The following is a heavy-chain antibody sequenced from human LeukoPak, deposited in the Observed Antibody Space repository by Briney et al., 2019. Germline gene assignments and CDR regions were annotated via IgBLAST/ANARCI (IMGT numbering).Heavy chain of an antibody. CDR1: GDSISSGDYF. CDR2: IFKRGNT. Sequence: SETLSLTCTVSGDSISSGDYFWTWVRQRPGEGLEWIGFIFKRGNTFYAPSLKSRVTISVDTSKNQFSLKLSSVTVADTAVYYCMTWNDAQNFDQWGQGTLVTVSS. J-gene: IGHJ4*02. V-gene: IGHV4-30-4*08. CDR3: MTWNDAQNFDQ. D-gene: IGHD1-1*01.